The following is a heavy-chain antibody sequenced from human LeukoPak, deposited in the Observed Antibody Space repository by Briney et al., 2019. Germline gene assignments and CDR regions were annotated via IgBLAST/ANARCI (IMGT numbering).Heavy chain of an antibody. Sequence: GGSLRLSCAASGFTFDDYAMHWVRQAPGKGLEWVSGISWNSGSIGYADSVKGRFTISRDNAKNSLYLQMNSLRAEDTALYYCATDSGIDIVVVPGGEGFDYWGQGTLVTVSS. CDR2: ISWNSGSI. D-gene: IGHD2-2*01. J-gene: IGHJ4*02. CDR3: ATDSGIDIVVVPGGEGFDY. V-gene: IGHV3-9*01. CDR1: GFTFDDYA.